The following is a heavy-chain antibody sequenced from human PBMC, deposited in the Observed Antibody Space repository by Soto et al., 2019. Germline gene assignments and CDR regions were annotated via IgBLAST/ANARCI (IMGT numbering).Heavy chain of an antibody. J-gene: IGHJ6*02. CDR3: ARHSSSSPDYGMDV. CDR2: INPNSGGT. V-gene: IGHV1-2*04. CDR1: GYTFTGYY. D-gene: IGHD6-6*01. Sequence: ASVKVSCKASGYTFTGYYMHWVRQAPGQGLEWMGRINPNSGGTNYAQKFQGWVTMTRDTSISTAYMELSRLRSDDTAVYYCARHSSSSPDYGMDVWGQGTTVTVSS.